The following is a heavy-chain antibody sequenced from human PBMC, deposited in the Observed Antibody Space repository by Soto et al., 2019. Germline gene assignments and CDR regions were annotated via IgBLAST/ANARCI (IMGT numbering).Heavy chain of an antibody. CDR3: ARDMMGMDDALDI. D-gene: IGHD3-16*01. Sequence: EVQLVESGGGLVKRGGSLRLSCAASGFTFTTYSMNWVRQAPGKGLEWVSSISSGSDYRYYGDSVKGRFTISRDNAKNSLYLQMNGLRAEDTAVYYCARDMMGMDDALDIWGQGTRVTVSS. J-gene: IGHJ3*02. CDR2: ISSGSDYR. V-gene: IGHV3-21*01. CDR1: GFTFTTYS.